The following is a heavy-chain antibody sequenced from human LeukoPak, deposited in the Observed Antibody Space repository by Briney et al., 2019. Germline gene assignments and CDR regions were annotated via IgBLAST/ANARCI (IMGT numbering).Heavy chain of an antibody. Sequence: ASVEVSCKASGYTFTNYGLSWVRQAPGQGLEWMGWINIYNDNTNYAQKLQGRVTMTTDTSTSTAYMELRNLTSDDTAMYYCARTSGYGSSWHSYWGQGTLVTVSS. CDR2: INIYNDNT. D-gene: IGHD6-13*01. V-gene: IGHV1-18*01. CDR1: GYTFTNYG. J-gene: IGHJ4*02. CDR3: ARTSGYGSSWHSY.